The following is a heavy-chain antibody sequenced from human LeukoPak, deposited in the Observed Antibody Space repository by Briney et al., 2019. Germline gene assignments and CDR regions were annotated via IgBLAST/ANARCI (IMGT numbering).Heavy chain of an antibody. CDR3: ARSLYYDFWSGYSHYYYFDY. V-gene: IGHV3-21*01. CDR2: ISSSSSYI. CDR1: GFTFSSYS. J-gene: IGHJ4*02. D-gene: IGHD3-3*01. Sequence: PGGSLRLSCAASGFTFSSYSMNWVRQAPGKGLEWVSSISSSSSYIYYADSVKGRFTISRDNAKNSLYLQMNSLRAEDTAVYYCARSLYYDFWSGYSHYYYFDYWGQGTLVTVSS.